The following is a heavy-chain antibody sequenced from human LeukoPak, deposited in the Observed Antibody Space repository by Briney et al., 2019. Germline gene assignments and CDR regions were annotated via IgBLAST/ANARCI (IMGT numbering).Heavy chain of an antibody. Sequence: SGNTGYAQKFQGRVTMTRNTSISTAYMELSSLRSEDTAVYYCARLVEMATTVGWDYYGMDVWGQGTTVTVSS. CDR3: ARLVEMATTVGWDYYGMDV. CDR2: SGNT. D-gene: IGHD5-24*01. V-gene: IGHV1-8*01. J-gene: IGHJ6*02.